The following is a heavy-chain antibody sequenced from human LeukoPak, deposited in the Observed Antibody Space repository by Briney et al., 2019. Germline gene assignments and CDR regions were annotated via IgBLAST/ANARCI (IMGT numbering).Heavy chain of an antibody. V-gene: IGHV3-74*01. CDR3: VRGLSGPAN. Sequence: GGSLRLSCAASGFTFSSYWMYWVRQAPGKGLVWVSHTNSDGSNTIYADSVKGRFTTSRDNAKNTLYLQMNSLRAEDTAVYYCVRGLSGPANWGQGTLVTVSS. D-gene: IGHD7-27*01. J-gene: IGHJ4*02. CDR1: GFTFSSYW. CDR2: TNSDGSNT.